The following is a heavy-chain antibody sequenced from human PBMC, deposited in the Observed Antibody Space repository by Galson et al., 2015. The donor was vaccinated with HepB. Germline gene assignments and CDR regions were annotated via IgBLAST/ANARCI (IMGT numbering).Heavy chain of an antibody. D-gene: IGHD2-2*02. CDR1: GYTFTSYD. J-gene: IGHJ6*03. V-gene: IGHV1-8*01. CDR2: MNPNSGNT. CDR3: ARGRRYCSSTSCYTGGGQPYYYYYMDV. Sequence: SVKVSCKASGYTFTSYDINWVRQATGQGLEWMGWMNPNSGNTGYAQKFQGRVTMARNTSISTAYMELSSLRSEDTAVYYCARGRRYCSSTSCYTGGGQPYYYYYMDVWGKGTTVTVSS.